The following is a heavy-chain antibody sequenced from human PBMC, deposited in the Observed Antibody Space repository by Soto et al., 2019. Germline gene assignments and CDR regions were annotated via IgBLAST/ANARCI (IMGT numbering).Heavy chain of an antibody. J-gene: IGHJ4*02. D-gene: IGHD1-26*01. Sequence: PGGSLRLSCAASGFTISSYWMSWVRQAPGKGLEWVANIKQDGSEKYYVDSVKGRFTISRDNAKNSLYLQMNSLRAEDTAVYYCAQGISRERQFDYWGQGTLVTVPS. CDR2: IKQDGSEK. CDR3: AQGISRERQFDY. V-gene: IGHV3-7*01. CDR1: GFTISSYW.